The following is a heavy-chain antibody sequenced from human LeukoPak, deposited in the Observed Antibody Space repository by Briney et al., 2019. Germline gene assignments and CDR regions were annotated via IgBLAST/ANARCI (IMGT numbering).Heavy chain of an antibody. Sequence: PGGSLRLSCAASGFTFGIFWMSWVRQAPGGGLGWVSAISGSGGSTYYADSVKGRFTISRDNSKNTLYLQMNSLRAEDTAVYYCAKGSLRFLEWDYFDYWGQGTLVTVSS. CDR3: AKGSLRFLEWDYFDY. CDR2: ISGSGGST. D-gene: IGHD3-3*01. V-gene: IGHV3-23*01. J-gene: IGHJ4*02. CDR1: GFTFGIFW.